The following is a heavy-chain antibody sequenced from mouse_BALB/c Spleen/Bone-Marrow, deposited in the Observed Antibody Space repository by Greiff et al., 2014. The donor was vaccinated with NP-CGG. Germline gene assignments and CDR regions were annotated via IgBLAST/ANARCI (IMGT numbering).Heavy chain of an antibody. D-gene: IGHD2-4*01. CDR3: ARGGDYHYFDY. CDR2: ISPGDGNT. V-gene: IGHV1S56*01. CDR1: GYTFTTYD. J-gene: IGHJ2*01. Sequence: VQLQQSGPELVKPGALVRISCKASGYTFTTYDINWVKQRPGQGLEWIGWISPGDGNTNYNEKFKGKATLTADKSSSTAYMQLSSLTSENSAVYFCARGGDYHYFDYWGQGTTLTVAS.